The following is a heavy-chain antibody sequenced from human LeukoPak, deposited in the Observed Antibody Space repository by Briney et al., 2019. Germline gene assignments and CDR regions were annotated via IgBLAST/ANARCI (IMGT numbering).Heavy chain of an antibody. Sequence: SETLSLTCAVYGGSISGYYWSWIRQTPGKGLEWIGEINHSGSTNYNPSLKSRVTISVDTSKNQFSLKLSSVTAADTAVYYCARRSSSWARIFDYWGQGTLVTFSS. V-gene: IGHV4-34*01. J-gene: IGHJ4*02. CDR1: GGSISGYY. CDR3: ARRSSSWARIFDY. D-gene: IGHD6-13*01. CDR2: INHSGST.